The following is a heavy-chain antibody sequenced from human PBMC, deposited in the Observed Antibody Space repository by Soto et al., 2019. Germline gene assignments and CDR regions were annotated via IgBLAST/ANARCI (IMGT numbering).Heavy chain of an antibody. J-gene: IGHJ6*02. CDR3: ARLPCGGDCLWVYYGMDV. V-gene: IGHV5-51*01. D-gene: IGHD2-21*02. CDR2: IYPGDSDT. Sequence: PGESLKISCKGSGYRFTSYWIGWVRQMPGKGLEWMGIIYPGDSDTRYSPSFQGQVTISADKSISTAYLQWSSLKASDTAMYYCARLPCGGDCLWVYYGMDVWGQGTTVTVSS. CDR1: GYRFTSYW.